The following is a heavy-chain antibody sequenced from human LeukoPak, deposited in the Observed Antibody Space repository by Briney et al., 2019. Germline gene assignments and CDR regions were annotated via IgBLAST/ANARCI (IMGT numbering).Heavy chain of an antibody. CDR3: ARTRLWPTGTFDY. J-gene: IGHJ4*02. CDR2: INHSGST. Sequence: SETLSLTCTVSGGSISSYYWSWIRQPAGKGLEWIGEINHSGSTNYNPSLKSRVTISLDTPKNQFSLKLTSVTAADTAVYYCARTRLWPTGTFDYWGQGTLVTVSS. CDR1: GGSISSYY. D-gene: IGHD5-18*01. V-gene: IGHV4-34*01.